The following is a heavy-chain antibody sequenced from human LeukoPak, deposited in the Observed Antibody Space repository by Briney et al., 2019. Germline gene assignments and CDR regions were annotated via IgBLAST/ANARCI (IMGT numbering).Heavy chain of an antibody. CDR1: GFTFTNAW. CDR3: TTDLGLTMIRGVIVY. CDR2: IKSKGDGETI. D-gene: IGHD3-10*01. Sequence: GGSLRLSCAASGFTFTNAWMSWVREAPGKGLEWVGRIKSKGDGETIDNAAPVKGRFTMSRDDSKATLYLQMNSLKAEDTAVYYCTTDLGLTMIRGVIVYWGQGALVTVSS. V-gene: IGHV3-15*01. J-gene: IGHJ4*02.